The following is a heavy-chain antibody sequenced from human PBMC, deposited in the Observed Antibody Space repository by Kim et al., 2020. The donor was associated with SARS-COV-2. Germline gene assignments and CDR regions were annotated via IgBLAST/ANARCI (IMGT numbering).Heavy chain of an antibody. D-gene: IGHD2-21*01. J-gene: IGHJ4*02. V-gene: IGHV2-5*02. CDR3: ARRHSLAYLDY. Sequence: SGPTLVNPTQTLTLTCTFSGFSLTANGMGVGWIRQSPGKALEWLAFIYWDGDKRFSPSLKNRLTITKDTSKNHVVLTMASMDPVDTATYYCARRHSLAYLDYWGQGTLVTVSS. CDR2: IYWDGDK. CDR1: GFSLTANGMG.